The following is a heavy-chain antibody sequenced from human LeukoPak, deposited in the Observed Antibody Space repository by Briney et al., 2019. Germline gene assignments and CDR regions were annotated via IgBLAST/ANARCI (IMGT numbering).Heavy chain of an antibody. J-gene: IGHJ4*02. D-gene: IGHD6-6*01. V-gene: IGHV3-48*04. CDR3: ARGWRGYSSSSCFDY. CDR2: ISSSSSTI. Sequence: GGSLRLSCAASGFTFSSYSMNWVRQAPGKGLEWVSYISSSSSTIYYADSVKGRFTISRDSAKNSLYLQMNSLRAEDTAVYYCARGWRGYSSSSCFDYWGQGTLVTVSS. CDR1: GFTFSSYS.